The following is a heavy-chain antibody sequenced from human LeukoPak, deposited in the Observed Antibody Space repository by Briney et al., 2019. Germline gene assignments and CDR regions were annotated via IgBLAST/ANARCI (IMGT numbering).Heavy chain of an antibody. J-gene: IGHJ4*02. V-gene: IGHV3-30*01. CDR1: GFTFSSYA. D-gene: IGHD1-26*01. CDR2: ISYDRSNK. CDR3: ARDPTSVGAFDY. Sequence: PGGSLRLSCAASGFTFSSYAMHWVRQAPGKGLEWVAVISYDRSNKYYADSVKGRFTISRDNSKNTLYLQMNSLRAEDTAVYYCARDPTSVGAFDYWGQGTLVTVSS.